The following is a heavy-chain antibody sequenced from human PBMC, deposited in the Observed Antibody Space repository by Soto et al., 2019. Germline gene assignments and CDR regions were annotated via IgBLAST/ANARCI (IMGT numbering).Heavy chain of an antibody. J-gene: IGHJ4*02. Sequence: ASVKASCKASGYTFNGYYMHWVRQAPGQGLEWMGCISAYNGNTNYAQKLQGRVTMTTDTSTSTAYMELRSLRSDDTAVYYCARDNVWWLWFGELLSPLLFDYWGQGTLVTVSS. D-gene: IGHD3-10*01. CDR2: ISAYNGNT. V-gene: IGHV1-18*04. CDR3: ARDNVWWLWFGELLSPLLFDY. CDR1: GYTFNGYY.